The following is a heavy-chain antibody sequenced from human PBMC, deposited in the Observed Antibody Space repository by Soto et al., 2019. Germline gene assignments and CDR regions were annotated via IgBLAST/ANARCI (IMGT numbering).Heavy chain of an antibody. CDR2: IYYSGST. J-gene: IGHJ4*02. CDR1: CGSISSGDYY. CDR3: ARTAYGSGSSLDY. V-gene: IGHV4-30-4*01. D-gene: IGHD3-10*01. Sequence: SETLSLTCTVSCGSISSGDYYWSWIRQPPGKGLEWIGYIYYSGSTYYNPSLKSRVTISVDTSKNQFSLKLSSVTAADTAVYYCARTAYGSGSSLDYWGQGTLVTSPQ.